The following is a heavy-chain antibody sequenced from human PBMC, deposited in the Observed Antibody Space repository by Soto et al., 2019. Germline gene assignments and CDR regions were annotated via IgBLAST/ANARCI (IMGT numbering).Heavy chain of an antibody. CDR3: GTVFEH. J-gene: IGHJ5*02. CDR2: VDSDGRGT. CDR1: GITFTNYW. V-gene: IGHV3-74*01. Sequence: EVQLVESGGGSVQPGGSLRLSCVASGITFTNYWMHWVRQVPGKGLVWVARVDSDGRGTSYADFVKGRFTISRDNAKNTLYLQMNSPRVEYTPMYYCGTVFEHGGQEIPVTVSA. D-gene: IGHD4-17*01.